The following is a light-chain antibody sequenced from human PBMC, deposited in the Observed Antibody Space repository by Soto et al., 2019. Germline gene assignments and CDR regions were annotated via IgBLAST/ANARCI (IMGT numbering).Light chain of an antibody. CDR2: KAS. CDR3: QHYNCYSEA. J-gene: IGKJ1*01. V-gene: IGKV1-5*03. Sequence: DIQMPQSPSTLSGSVGDRVTITCRASQTISSWLAWYPQKPGKAPKLLIYKASTLNSGVPSRFSGSGSGTAFSLTSSSLQLDDFATYYCQHYNCYSEACGQGPKVELK. CDR1: QTISSW.